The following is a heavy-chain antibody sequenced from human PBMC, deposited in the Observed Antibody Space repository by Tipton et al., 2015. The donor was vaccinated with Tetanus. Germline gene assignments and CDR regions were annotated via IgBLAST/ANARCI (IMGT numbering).Heavy chain of an antibody. CDR3: ASTVVAATSLDY. J-gene: IGHJ4*02. CDR2: IYYSGST. Sequence: TLSLTCTVSGGSISSSSYYWGWIRQPPGKGLEWIGSIYYSGSTYYNPSLKSRVTISVDTSKNQFSLKLSSVTAADTAVYYCASTVVAATSLDYWGQGTLVTVSS. V-gene: IGHV4-39*01. D-gene: IGHD2-15*01. CDR1: GGSISSSSYY.